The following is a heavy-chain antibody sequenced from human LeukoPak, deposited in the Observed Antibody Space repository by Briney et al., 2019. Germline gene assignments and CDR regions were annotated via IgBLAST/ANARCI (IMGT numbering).Heavy chain of an antibody. Sequence: PPGGSLRLSCAASGFTFSSYWMSWVRQAPGKGLEWVANIKQDGSEKYYVDSVKGRFTISRDNAKNSLYLQMNSLRAEDTAVYYCARVRWGVPAAINYFDYWGQGTLVTVSS. CDR2: IKQDGSEK. CDR1: GFTFSSYW. CDR3: ARVRWGVPAAINYFDY. J-gene: IGHJ4*02. D-gene: IGHD2-2*01. V-gene: IGHV3-7*01.